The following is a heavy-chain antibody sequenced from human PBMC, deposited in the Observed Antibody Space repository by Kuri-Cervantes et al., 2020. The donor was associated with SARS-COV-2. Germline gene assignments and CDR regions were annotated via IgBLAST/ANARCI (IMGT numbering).Heavy chain of an antibody. V-gene: IGHV3-30-3*01. CDR3: ARDRKETYDFWSGYYNPPWFDP. CDR1: GFTFSSYA. J-gene: IGHJ5*02. CDR2: ISYDGSNK. Sequence: GGSLRLSCAASGFTFSSYAMHWVRQAPGKGLEWVAVISYDGSNKYYADSVKGRFTISRDNSKNTLYLQMNSLRAEDTAVYYCARDRKETYDFWSGYYNPPWFDPWGQGTLVTVSS. D-gene: IGHD3-3*01.